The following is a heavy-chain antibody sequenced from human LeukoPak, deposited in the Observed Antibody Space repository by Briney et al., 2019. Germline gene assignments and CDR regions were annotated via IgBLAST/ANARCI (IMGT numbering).Heavy chain of an antibody. V-gene: IGHV4-39*01. CDR3: ARGNHFDY. CDR1: GGSISSSSYY. J-gene: IGHJ4*02. CDR2: IYYSGST. D-gene: IGHD1-14*01. Sequence: SETLSLTCTVSGGSISSSSYYWGWIRQPPGKGLEWIGSIYYSGSTYYNPSLKRRVTISVDTSKNQFSLKLSSVTAADTAVYYCARGNHFDYWGQGTLVTVSS.